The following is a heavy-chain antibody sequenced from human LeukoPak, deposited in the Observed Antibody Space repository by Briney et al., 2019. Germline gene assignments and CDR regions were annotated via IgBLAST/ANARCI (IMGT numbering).Heavy chain of an antibody. CDR1: GGTFSSYA. V-gene: IGHV1-69*13. CDR2: IIPIFGTA. Sequence: ASVTVSCKASGGTFSSYAISWVRQAPGQGLEWMGGIIPIFGTANYAQKFQGRVTITADESTSTAYMELSSLRSEDTAVYYCARASITIFGVATSEDAFDIWGQGTMVTVSS. D-gene: IGHD3-3*01. J-gene: IGHJ3*02. CDR3: ARASITIFGVATSEDAFDI.